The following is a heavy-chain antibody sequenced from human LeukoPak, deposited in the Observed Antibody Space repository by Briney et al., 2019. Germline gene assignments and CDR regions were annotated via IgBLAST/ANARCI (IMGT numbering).Heavy chain of an antibody. CDR2: ISGSGGST. Sequence: GGSLRLSCAASGLTFSSYAMSWVRQAPGKGLEWVSAISGSGGSTYYADSVKGRLTISRDNSKNTLYLQMNSLRAEDTAVYYCAKVSTIFGVVTGLDTFDIWGQGTMVTVSS. D-gene: IGHD3-3*01. V-gene: IGHV3-23*01. J-gene: IGHJ3*02. CDR1: GLTFSSYA. CDR3: AKVSTIFGVVTGLDTFDI.